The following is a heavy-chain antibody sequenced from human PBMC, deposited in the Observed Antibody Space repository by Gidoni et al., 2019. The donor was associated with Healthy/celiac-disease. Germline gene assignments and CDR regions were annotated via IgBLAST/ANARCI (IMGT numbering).Heavy chain of an antibody. J-gene: IGHJ4*02. CDR1: GFSLSTSRMR. CDR3: ARMPPGYCSSTSCYSRYYFDY. V-gene: IGHV2-70*04. Sequence: QVPLKESGPALLKPTQTLTLTCTFSGFSLSTSRMRVSWIRQPPGKALEWLARIDCDDDKFYSTSLKTRLTISKDTSKNQVVLTMTNMDPVDTATYYCARMPPGYCSSTSCYSRYYFDYWGQGTLVTVSS. CDR2: IDCDDDK. D-gene: IGHD2-2*01.